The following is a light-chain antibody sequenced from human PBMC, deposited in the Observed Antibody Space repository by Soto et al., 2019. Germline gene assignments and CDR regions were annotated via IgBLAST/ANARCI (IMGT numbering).Light chain of an antibody. Sequence: QSALTQPASVSGSPGQSIAISCTGTSTDVGGYNYVSWYQQHPGKAPKLMFYEVSNRPSGVSNRFSGAKSGNTASLTISGLQAEDEADYYCSSYTSDSTLVFGGGTKLTVL. CDR2: EVS. CDR1: STDVGGYNY. J-gene: IGLJ3*02. CDR3: SSYTSDSTLV. V-gene: IGLV2-14*01.